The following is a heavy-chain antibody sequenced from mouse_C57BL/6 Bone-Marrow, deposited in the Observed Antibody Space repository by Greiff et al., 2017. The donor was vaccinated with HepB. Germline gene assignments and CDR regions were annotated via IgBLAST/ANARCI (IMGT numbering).Heavy chain of an antibody. V-gene: IGHV2-6*03. Sequence: VAPSHSLSITCTVSGFSLTSYGVHWVRQPPGKGLEWLVVIWSDGSTTYNSALKSRLSISKDNSKSQVFLKMNSLQTDDTAMYYCARAYYYGSSWGYAMDYWGQGTSVTVSS. CDR1: GFSLTSYG. CDR2: IWSDGST. J-gene: IGHJ4*01. CDR3: ARAYYYGSSWGYAMDY. D-gene: IGHD1-1*01.